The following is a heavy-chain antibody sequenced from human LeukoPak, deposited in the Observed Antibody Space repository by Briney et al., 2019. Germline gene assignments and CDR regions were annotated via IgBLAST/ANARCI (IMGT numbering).Heavy chain of an antibody. CDR3: ATQLTGLELRRSLVY. CDR1: GYSISRGYY. CDR2: IYHSGST. J-gene: IGHJ4*02. V-gene: IGHV4-38-2*01. Sequence: PSDTLSLTCALSGYSISRGYYWGWIRQPPGTGLDWIGSIYHSGSTYYNPSLKSRVTISVDTSKNQFSLKLSSVTAADTAVYYCATQLTGLELRRSLVYWGQGTLVTVSS. D-gene: IGHD1-7*01.